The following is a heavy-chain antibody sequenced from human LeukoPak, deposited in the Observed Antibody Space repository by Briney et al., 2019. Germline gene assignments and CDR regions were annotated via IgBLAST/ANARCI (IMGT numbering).Heavy chain of an antibody. Sequence: GGSLRLSCAASEFIFSNYWMSWDRQAPGKGLEWVANIKQDGGERYYVDSVKGRFTISRDNAKNSLYLQMNSLRAEDTAVYYCARDKAVGPTLLDYWGQGTLVTVSS. CDR2: IKQDGGER. D-gene: IGHD1-26*01. J-gene: IGHJ4*02. V-gene: IGHV3-7*01. CDR3: ARDKAVGPTLLDY. CDR1: EFIFSNYW.